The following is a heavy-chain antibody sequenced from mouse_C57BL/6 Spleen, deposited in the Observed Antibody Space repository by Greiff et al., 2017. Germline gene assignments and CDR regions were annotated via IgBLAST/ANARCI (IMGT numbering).Heavy chain of an antibody. J-gene: IGHJ3*01. D-gene: IGHD1-1*01. V-gene: IGHV1-26*01. Sequence: EVQLQQSGPELVKPGASVKISCKASGYTFTDYYMNWVKQSHGKSLEWIGDINPNNGGTSYNQKFKGKATLTVDKSSSSAYMELRSLTSEDSAVYYCADYYGSSPRFAYWGKGTLVTVSA. CDR1: GYTFTDYY. CDR3: ADYYGSSPRFAY. CDR2: INPNNGGT.